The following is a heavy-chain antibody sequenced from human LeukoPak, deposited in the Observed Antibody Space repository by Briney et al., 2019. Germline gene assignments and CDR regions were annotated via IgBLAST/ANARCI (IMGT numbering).Heavy chain of an antibody. J-gene: IGHJ4*02. CDR1: GFTFSSYA. CDR2: ISGSGGNT. V-gene: IGHV3-23*01. Sequence: QPGGSLRLSCAASGFTFSSYAMSWVRQAPGKGLEWVSTISGSGGNTYSADSVKGRFTISRDNSKNTLYLQMNSLRAEDTAIYYCAKDIVVVPAAGDYFDYWGQGTLVTVSS. D-gene: IGHD2-2*01. CDR3: AKDIVVVPAAGDYFDY.